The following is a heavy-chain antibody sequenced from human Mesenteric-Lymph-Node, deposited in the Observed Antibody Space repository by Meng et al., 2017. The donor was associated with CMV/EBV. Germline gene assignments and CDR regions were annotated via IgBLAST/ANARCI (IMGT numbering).Heavy chain of an antibody. CDR1: GFTFSSYA. CDR3: AKDYCSSTSCYTFDY. D-gene: IGHD2-2*02. V-gene: IGHV3-23*03. J-gene: IGHJ4*02. Sequence: GGSLRLSCAASGFTFSSYAMSWVRQAPGKGLEWVSVIYSGGSSTYYADSVKGRFTISRDNSKNTLYLQMNSLRAEDTAVYYCAKDYCSSTSCYTFDYWGQGTLVTVSS. CDR2: IYSGGSST.